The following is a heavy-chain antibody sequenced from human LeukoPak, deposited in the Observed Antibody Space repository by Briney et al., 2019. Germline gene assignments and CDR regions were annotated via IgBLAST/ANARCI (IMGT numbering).Heavy chain of an antibody. CDR2: ISYDGSNK. D-gene: IGHD6-19*01. V-gene: IGHV3-30-3*01. CDR3: AKAMKYSSDLGY. J-gene: IGHJ4*02. CDR1: GFTFSSYA. Sequence: PGGSLRLSCAASGFTFSSYAMHWVRQAPGKGLEWVAVISYDGSNKYYADSVKGRFTISRDNSKNTLYLQMNTLRAEDAALYYRAKAMKYSSDLGYWGQGTLVTVSS.